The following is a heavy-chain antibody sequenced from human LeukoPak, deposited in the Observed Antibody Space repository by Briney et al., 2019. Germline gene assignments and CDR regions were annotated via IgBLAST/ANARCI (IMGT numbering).Heavy chain of an antibody. CDR3: ARRITMVRGVIWKSAFDI. J-gene: IGHJ3*02. CDR2: INHSGST. V-gene: IGHV4-34*01. Sequence: SETLSLTCAVYGGSFSGYYWSWIRQPPGKGLEWIGEINHSGSTNYNPSLKSRVTISVDTSKNQFSLKLSSVTAADTAVYYCARRITMVRGVIWKSAFDIWGQGTMVTVSS. D-gene: IGHD3-10*01. CDR1: GGSFSGYY.